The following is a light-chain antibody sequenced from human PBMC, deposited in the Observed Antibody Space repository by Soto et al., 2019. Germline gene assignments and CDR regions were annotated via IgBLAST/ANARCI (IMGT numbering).Light chain of an antibody. CDR1: NIGSTS. V-gene: IGLV3-21*04. CDR2: YDA. J-gene: IGLJ2*01. CDR3: QVWDSATNRVV. Sequence: SYVLTQPPSMSVAPGKTARITCGGNNIGSTSVHWYQQNPGQAPVLVIYYDADRPSGIPERFSGSNSGNTATLTISRVEAGDEADYFCQVWDSATNRVVFGGGTKLTVL.